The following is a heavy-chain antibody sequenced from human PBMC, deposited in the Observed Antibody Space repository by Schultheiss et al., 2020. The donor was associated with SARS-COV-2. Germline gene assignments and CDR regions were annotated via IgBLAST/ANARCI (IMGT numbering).Heavy chain of an antibody. V-gene: IGHV3-30*03. J-gene: IGHJ6*02. CDR3: ARVSPLLDV. Sequence: GGSLRLSCAASGFTVSSNYMSWVRQAPGKGLEWVAVISYDGSNKYYADSVRGRFTISRDNAKNSLFLQMNSLRVEDTAVYYCARVSPLLDVWGQGTTVTVSS. CDR1: GFTVSSNY. CDR2: ISYDGSNK.